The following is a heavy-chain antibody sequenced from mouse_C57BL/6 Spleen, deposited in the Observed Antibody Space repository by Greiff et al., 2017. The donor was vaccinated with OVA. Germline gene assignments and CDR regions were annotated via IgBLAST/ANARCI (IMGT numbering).Heavy chain of an antibody. CDR2: IYPGDGDT. J-gene: IGHJ4*01. V-gene: IGHV1-80*01. CDR3: ARPTGAYAMGY. Sequence: QVQLKQSGAELVKPGASVKISCKASGYAFSSYWMNWVKQRPGKGLEWIGQIYPGDGDTNYNGKFKGKATLTADKSSSTAYMQLSSLTSEDSAVYFCARPTGAYAMGYWGQGTSVTVSS. CDR1: GYAFSSYW.